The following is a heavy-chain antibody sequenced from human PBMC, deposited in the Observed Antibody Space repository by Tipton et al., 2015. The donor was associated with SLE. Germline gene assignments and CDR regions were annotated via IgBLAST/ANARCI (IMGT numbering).Heavy chain of an antibody. J-gene: IGHJ6*03. CDR2: NYYNGDT. D-gene: IGHD3-22*01. CDR1: GGSISSYY. V-gene: IGHV4-59*01. CDR3: ARVGHGFDSSGYNSHYYYYMDV. Sequence: TLSLTCTVSGGSISSYYWAWIRQPPGTGLEWIGYNYYNGDTNSNASLKSRVTISVDTSKNQVSLKLSSVTAADTAVYYCARVGHGFDSSGYNSHYYYYMDVWGKGTTVTVSS.